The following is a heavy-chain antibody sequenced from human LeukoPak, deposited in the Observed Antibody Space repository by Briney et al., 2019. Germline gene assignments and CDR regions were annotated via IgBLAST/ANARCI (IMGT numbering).Heavy chain of an antibody. J-gene: IGHJ4*02. D-gene: IGHD3-9*01. CDR1: GFTFSSYG. Sequence: GGSLRLSCAASGFTFSSYGMHWVRQAPGKGLEWVAVISYDGSNKYYADSVKGRFTISRDNSKNTLYLQMNSLRAEDTAVYYCAKDYDILTGYYNVIDYWGQGTLVTVSS. CDR2: ISYDGSNK. CDR3: AKDYDILTGYYNVIDY. V-gene: IGHV3-30*18.